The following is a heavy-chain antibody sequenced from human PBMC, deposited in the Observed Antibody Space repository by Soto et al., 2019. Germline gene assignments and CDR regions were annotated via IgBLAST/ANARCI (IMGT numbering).Heavy chain of an antibody. V-gene: IGHV3-33*08. CDR1: EVTFSRYG. CDR2: IWYDGSNK. J-gene: IGHJ4*02. CDR3: ARSSGIAATPES. Sequence: QVQLVESVGGVVQPGRTLSLSCAASEVTFSRYGMHWLRQAPGKPLEWVAVIWYDGSNKYYADSVKGRITISKEHSKNPLYLQKNSLRAEETAVYYRARSSGIAATPESWGQGTLVTVAA. D-gene: IGHD6-13*01.